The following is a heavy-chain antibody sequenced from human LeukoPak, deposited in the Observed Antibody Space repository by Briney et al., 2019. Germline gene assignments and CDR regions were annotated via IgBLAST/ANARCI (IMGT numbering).Heavy chain of an antibody. CDR3: AKVGGDGGVFYYYYGMDV. J-gene: IGHJ6*02. Sequence: QPGGSLRLSCAASGFTFSTYGMHWVRQAPGKGLEWVAFIQYDGDNKYYADSVKGRFTISRDNSKNTLYLQMNSLRAEDTAVYHCAKVGGDGGVFYYYYGMDVWGQGTTVTVSS. CDR1: GFTFSTYG. V-gene: IGHV3-30*02. D-gene: IGHD2-21*02. CDR2: IQYDGDNK.